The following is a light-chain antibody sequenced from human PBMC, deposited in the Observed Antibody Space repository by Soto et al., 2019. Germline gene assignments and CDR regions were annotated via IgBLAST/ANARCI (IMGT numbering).Light chain of an antibody. CDR3: QQYDSKTT. V-gene: IGKV3-20*01. Sequence: ELVLTQSPGTLSLSPGERATLSCSASQSISSSYLAWYQQKPGQAPRLLIYGSSRRATGIPDRFSASGSGTDFTLTITRLEPEDFAVYYCQQYDSKTTFGQGSRLEIK. J-gene: IGKJ2*01. CDR2: GSS. CDR1: QSISSSY.